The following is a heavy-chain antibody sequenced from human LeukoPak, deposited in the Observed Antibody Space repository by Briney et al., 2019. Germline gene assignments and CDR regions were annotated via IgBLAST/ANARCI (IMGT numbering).Heavy chain of an antibody. V-gene: IGHV3-21*01. D-gene: IGHD6-13*01. CDR2: ISSGSTYI. Sequence: GGSLRLSCAASGFAFSSYNMKWVRQAPGKGLEWVSSISSGSTYIYYADLVKGRFTISRDNANSSLYLQMSSLRDEDTAVYYCARGSSSGLKSYYFDYWGQGTLVTVSS. CDR1: GFAFSSYN. CDR3: ARGSSSGLKSYYFDY. J-gene: IGHJ4*02.